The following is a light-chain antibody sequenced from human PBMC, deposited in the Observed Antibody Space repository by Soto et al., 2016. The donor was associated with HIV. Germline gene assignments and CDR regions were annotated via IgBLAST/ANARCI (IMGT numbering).Light chain of an antibody. J-gene: IGLJ2*01. Sequence: SSELTQDPAVSVALGQTVRITCQGDSLRRYYATWYQQKPGQAPVLVIYGKNKRPSGIPDRLSGSSSGNTASLTITGTQAEDEADYYCNSRDSSGNHVVFGGGTKLTVL. CDR3: NSRDSSGNHVV. V-gene: IGLV3-19*01. CDR1: SLRRYY. CDR2: GKN.